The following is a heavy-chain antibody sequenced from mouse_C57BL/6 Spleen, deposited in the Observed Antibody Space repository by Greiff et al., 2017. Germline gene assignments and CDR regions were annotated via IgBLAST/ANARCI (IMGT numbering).Heavy chain of an antibody. CDR2: IRNKANGYTT. J-gene: IGHJ1*03. CDR3: ARLYGNYVWYFDV. Sequence: EVHLVESGGGLVQPGGSLSISCAASGFTFTDYYMSWVRQPPGKALEWLGFIRNKANGYTTEYSASVKGRFTISRDNSQSILYLQMNALRAEDSATDYCARLYGNYVWYFDVWGTGTTVTVSS. V-gene: IGHV7-3*01. CDR1: GFTFTDYY. D-gene: IGHD2-1*01.